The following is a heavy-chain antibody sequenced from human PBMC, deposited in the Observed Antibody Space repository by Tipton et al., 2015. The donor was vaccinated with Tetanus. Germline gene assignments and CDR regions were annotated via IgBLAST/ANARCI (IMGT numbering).Heavy chain of an antibody. CDR3: ARVDDSVWGSPFDP. J-gene: IGHJ5*02. Sequence: GLVKPSETLSLTCTVSGGSISSADYYWSWIRQPPGKGLEWIGYIFHTGGANYNPSLKSRATISIDTSKNQFSLKLSSVTAADTAVYYCARVDDSVWGSPFDPWGQGVLVTVSS. CDR2: IFHTGGA. CDR1: GGSISSADYY. V-gene: IGHV4-30-4*01. D-gene: IGHD3-16*01.